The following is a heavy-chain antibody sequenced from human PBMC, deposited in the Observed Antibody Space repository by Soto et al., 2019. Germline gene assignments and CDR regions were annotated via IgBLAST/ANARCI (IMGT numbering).Heavy chain of an antibody. CDR2: IIPIFGTA. V-gene: IGHV1-69*13. Sequence: SVKVSCKASGGTFSSYAISWVRQAPGQGLEWMGGIIPIFGTANYAQKFQGRVTITADESTSTAYMELSSLRSEDTAVYYCASNFHGAGSYFAILPFDHWGQGTLVTVSS. D-gene: IGHD3-10*01. CDR1: GGTFSSYA. J-gene: IGHJ5*02. CDR3: ASNFHGAGSYFAILPFDH.